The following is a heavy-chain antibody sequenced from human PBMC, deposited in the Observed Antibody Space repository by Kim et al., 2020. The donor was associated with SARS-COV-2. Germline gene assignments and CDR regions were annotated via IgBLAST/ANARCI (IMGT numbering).Heavy chain of an antibody. CDR3: ASVVAEIRDYYYMDV. V-gene: IGHV3-53*01. D-gene: IGHD2-15*01. J-gene: IGHJ6*03. CDR2: LYTGGSS. CDR1: GFSVSVTY. Sequence: GGSLRLSCAASGFSVSVTYMSWVRQAPGRGLEWVSVLYTGGSSYYADSVKGRFIISRDDSENTLYLRMNSLSAEDTAVYFCASVVAEIRDYYYMDVWG.